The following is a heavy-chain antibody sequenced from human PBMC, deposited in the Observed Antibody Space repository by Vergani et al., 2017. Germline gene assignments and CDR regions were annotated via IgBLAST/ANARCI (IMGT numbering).Heavy chain of an antibody. CDR2: IYYSGST. CDR1: GGSISSGDYY. J-gene: IGHJ4*02. CDR3: ARGRIAAAGRIYFDY. Sequence: QVQLQESGPGLVKPSQTLSLTCTVSGGSISSGDYYWSWIRQPPGKGLEWIGYIYYSGSTYYNPSLKSRVTISVDTSKNQFSLKLSAVTAADTAVYYCARGRIAAAGRIYFDYWGQGTLVTVSS. D-gene: IGHD6-13*01. V-gene: IGHV4-30-4*01.